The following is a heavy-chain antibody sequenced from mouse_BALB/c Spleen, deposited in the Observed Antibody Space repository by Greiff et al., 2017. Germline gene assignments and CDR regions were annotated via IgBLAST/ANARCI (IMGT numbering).Heavy chain of an antibody. CDR3: AKTSLYYRYGGDYAMDY. Sequence: QVQLQQSGPELAKPGALVKISCKASGYTFTSYDINWVKQRPGQGLEWIGWIYPGDGSTKYNKNFKGKATLTADKSSSTAYMQLSSLASENSAVYFCAKTSLYYRYGGDYAMDYWGQGTSVTVSS. J-gene: IGHJ4*01. V-gene: IGHV1S56*01. CDR1: GYTFTSYD. D-gene: IGHD2-14*01. CDR2: IYPGDGST.